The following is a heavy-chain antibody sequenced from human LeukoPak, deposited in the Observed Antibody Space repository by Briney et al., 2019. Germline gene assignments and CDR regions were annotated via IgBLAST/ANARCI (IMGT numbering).Heavy chain of an antibody. Sequence: SVKVSCKASGGTFIIYAISWVGQAPGQGLEWMGGIIPIFGTANYAQKFQGRVTITADESTSTAYMELSSLRSEDTAVYYCARAPRGIFCSGGSCYGIMLNWGQGTLVTVSS. CDR2: IIPIFGTA. D-gene: IGHD2-15*01. CDR1: GGTFIIYA. CDR3: ARAPRGIFCSGGSCYGIMLN. V-gene: IGHV1-69*13. J-gene: IGHJ4*02.